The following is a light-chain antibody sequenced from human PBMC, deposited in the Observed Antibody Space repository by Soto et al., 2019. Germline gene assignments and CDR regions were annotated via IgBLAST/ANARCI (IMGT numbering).Light chain of an antibody. J-gene: IGLJ2*01. CDR1: RSDVGGYNY. V-gene: IGLV2-14*01. CDR2: EVS. CDR3: SSYTSSNPLEGV. Sequence: QSVLTQPASVSGSPGQSITISCTGTRSDVGGYNYVSWYQQHPGKAPKLMIYEVSNRPSGVSNRFSGSKSGNTASLTISGLQAEDEADYYCSSYTSSNPLEGVFGGGTKLTVL.